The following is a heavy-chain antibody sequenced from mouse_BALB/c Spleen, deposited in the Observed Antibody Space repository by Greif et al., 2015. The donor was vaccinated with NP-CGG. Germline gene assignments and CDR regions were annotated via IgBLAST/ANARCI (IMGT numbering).Heavy chain of an antibody. CDR2: INPGSGGT. Sequence: QVQLQQSGAELVRPGTSVKVSCKASGYAFTNYLIEWVKQRPGQGLEWIGVINPGSGGTNYNEKFKGKATLTADKSSSTAYMQLSSLTSDDSAVYFCARGYGNYDWYFDVWVAGTTVTVSS. V-gene: IGHV1-54*01. J-gene: IGHJ1*01. CDR3: ARGYGNYDWYFDV. CDR1: GYAFTNYL. D-gene: IGHD2-10*02.